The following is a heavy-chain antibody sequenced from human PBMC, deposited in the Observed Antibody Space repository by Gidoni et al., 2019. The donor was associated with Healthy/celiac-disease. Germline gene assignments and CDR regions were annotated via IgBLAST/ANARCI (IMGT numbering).Heavy chain of an antibody. CDR2: INHSGST. CDR1: GGSFSGYY. J-gene: IGHJ4*02. Sequence: QVQLQQWGAGLLKPSETLSLTCAVYGGSFSGYYWSWIRQPPGKGLEWIGEINHSGSTNYNPSLKSRVTISVDTSKNQFSLKLSSVTAADTAVYYCARGAHYYGSGSYHWGQGTLVTVSS. V-gene: IGHV4-34*01. D-gene: IGHD3-10*01. CDR3: ARGAHYYGSGSYH.